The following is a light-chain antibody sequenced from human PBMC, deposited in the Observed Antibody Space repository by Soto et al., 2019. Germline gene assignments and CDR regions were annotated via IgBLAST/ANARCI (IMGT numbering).Light chain of an antibody. CDR2: SAS. V-gene: IGKV1-9*01. Sequence: DIQLTQSPSFLSASVGDRVNITCRASQGIRNSLAWFQQKSGQAPNLLMYSASVLQSGVPSRFSGSGSGTECTLTISSLQPEDFATYYCQQLTTFPLTFGGGTKVEVK. J-gene: IGKJ4*01. CDR1: QGIRNS. CDR3: QQLTTFPLT.